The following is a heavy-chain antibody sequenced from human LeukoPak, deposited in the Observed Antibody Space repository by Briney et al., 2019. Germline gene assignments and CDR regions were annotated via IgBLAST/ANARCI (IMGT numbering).Heavy chain of an antibody. CDR3: ARELTSIAALWRWFDP. Sequence: GGSLRLSCAASGFTVSNNYMSWVRQAPGKGLEWVSYISSSSSTIYYADSVKGRFTISRDNAKNSLYLQMNSLRAEDTAVYYCARELTSIAALWRWFDPWGQGTLVTVSS. D-gene: IGHD6-6*01. J-gene: IGHJ5*02. CDR1: GFTVSNNY. CDR2: ISSSSSTI. V-gene: IGHV3-48*01.